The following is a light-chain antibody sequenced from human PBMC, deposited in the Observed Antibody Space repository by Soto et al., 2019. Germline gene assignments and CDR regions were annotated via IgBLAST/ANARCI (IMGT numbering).Light chain of an antibody. CDR2: VAS. J-gene: IGKJ1*01. CDR1: QSVSSSY. Sequence: ERVLTQSPGTLSLSPGQRATLSCRASQSVSSSYLAWYQQKPGQAPRLLIYVASSRATGIPDRFSGSGSGTDFTLTISRLEPEDFAVYYCQQYGTSSWTFGQGTKVEIK. CDR3: QQYGTSSWT. V-gene: IGKV3-20*01.